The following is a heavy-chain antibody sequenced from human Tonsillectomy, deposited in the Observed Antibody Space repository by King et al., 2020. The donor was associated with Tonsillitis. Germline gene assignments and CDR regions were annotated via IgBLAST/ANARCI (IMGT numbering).Heavy chain of an antibody. CDR3: ARTVIDYGDYGY. Sequence: VQLVASGGGLIQPGGSLSLSCAASGFTVSSNYMSWVRQAPGTGLEWVSVIYSGGSTYYADSVKGRFTISRDNSKNTLYLQMNSLRAEDTAVYYCARTVIDYGDYGYGGQGTLVTVSS. D-gene: IGHD4-17*01. V-gene: IGHV3-53*01. CDR1: GFTVSSNY. CDR2: IYSGGST. J-gene: IGHJ4*02.